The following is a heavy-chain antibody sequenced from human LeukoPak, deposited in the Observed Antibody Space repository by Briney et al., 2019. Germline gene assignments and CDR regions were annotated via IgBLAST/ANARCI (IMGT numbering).Heavy chain of an antibody. D-gene: IGHD7-27*01. CDR2: YASGTT. Sequence: SETLCLTCSVSGASLTIYYWNWIRQPAGKGLEWIGRYASGTTTHNPSLKSQFTMSIDTSKNQVSLKLTSVTAADTAVYYCATGDHSFDDGGQGTLATVTP. V-gene: IGHV4-4*07. CDR1: GASLTIYY. CDR3: ATGDHSFDD. J-gene: IGHJ4*02.